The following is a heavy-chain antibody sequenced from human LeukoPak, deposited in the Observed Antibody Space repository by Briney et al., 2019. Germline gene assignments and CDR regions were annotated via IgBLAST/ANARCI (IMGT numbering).Heavy chain of an antibody. CDR1: GFTVSSNY. D-gene: IGHD6-19*01. Sequence: GGSLRLSCAASGFTVSSNYMSWVRQAPGKGLEWVSVIYSGGNTYYADSVKGRFTISRDNSNNTLYLQMNSLRAEDTAVCYCARDASSGWRYYFDYWGQGTLVTVSS. V-gene: IGHV3-66*01. J-gene: IGHJ4*02. CDR3: ARDASSGWRYYFDY. CDR2: IYSGGNT.